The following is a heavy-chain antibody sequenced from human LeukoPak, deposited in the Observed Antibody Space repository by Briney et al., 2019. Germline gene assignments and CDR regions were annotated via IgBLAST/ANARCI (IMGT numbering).Heavy chain of an antibody. J-gene: IGHJ4*02. CDR3: AREGGDMIDY. V-gene: IGHV4-59*01. CDR2: IYYSGST. CDR1: GGSISSYY. Sequence: SETLSLTCTVSGGSISSYYWSWIRQPPGKGLEWIGYIYYSGSTNYNPSLKNRVTISVDTSKNQFSLKLSSVTAADTAVYYCAREGGDMIDYWGQGTLVTVSS. D-gene: IGHD3-16*01.